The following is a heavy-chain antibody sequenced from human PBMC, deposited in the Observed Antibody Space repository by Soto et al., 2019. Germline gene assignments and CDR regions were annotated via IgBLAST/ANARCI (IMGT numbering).Heavy chain of an antibody. V-gene: IGHV3-30*18. CDR3: AKPTLAYDSSGYYQSDAFDI. D-gene: IGHD3-22*01. CDR2: ISYDGSNK. CDR1: GFTFSSYG. Sequence: QVQLVESGGGVVQPGRSLRLSCAASGFTFSSYGMHWVRQAPGKGLEWVAVISYDGSNKYHADSVKGRFTISRDNSKNALYLQISSLRAEDTAVYYWAKPTLAYDSSGYYQSDAFDIWGQGTMVTVSS. J-gene: IGHJ3*02.